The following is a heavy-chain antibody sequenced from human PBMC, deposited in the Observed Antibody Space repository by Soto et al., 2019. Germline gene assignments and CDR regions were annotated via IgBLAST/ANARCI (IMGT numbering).Heavy chain of an antibody. Sequence: QSLKICCMGSGYSFTSYWIGWVRQMHGKGLEWLGIIYPGDSDTRYSPSFQGEVTISADKSISNAYLQWSSLKASDSAMYYCARKVVPRSGAFDIWGEWIIVNV. V-gene: IGHV5-51*01. J-gene: IGHJ3*02. CDR2: IYPGDSDT. CDR3: ARKVVPRSGAFDI. D-gene: IGHD2-2*01. CDR1: GYSFTSYW.